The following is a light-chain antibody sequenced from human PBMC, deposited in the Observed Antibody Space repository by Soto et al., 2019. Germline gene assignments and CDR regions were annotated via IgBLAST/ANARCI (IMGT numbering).Light chain of an antibody. J-gene: IGLJ1*01. V-gene: IGLV2-14*03. CDR3: SSYTSSSTRV. CDR2: EVS. CDR1: SSDVGAYDF. Sequence: QSALTQPASVSGSPGQSITISCTGTSSDVGAYDFVSWYQQHPDKPPKLMIYEVSNRPSGVSNRFSGSKSVNTATLTISGLQAEDEADYYCSSYTSSSTRVFGNGTKVTVL.